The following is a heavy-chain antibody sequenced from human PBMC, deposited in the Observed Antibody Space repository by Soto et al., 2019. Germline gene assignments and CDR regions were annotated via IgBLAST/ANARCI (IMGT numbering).Heavy chain of an antibody. CDR2: ISGSGGST. Sequence: GWSLRLSCAASVFTFISYAMSWVRQAPGKGLEWVSAISGSGGSTYYADSVKGRFTISRDNSKNTLYLQMNSLRAEDTAVYYCAKVRLSGVSVTTEAFDYWGQGTLVTVSS. CDR3: AKVRLSGVSVTTEAFDY. CDR1: VFTFISYA. D-gene: IGHD4-17*01. V-gene: IGHV3-23*01. J-gene: IGHJ4*02.